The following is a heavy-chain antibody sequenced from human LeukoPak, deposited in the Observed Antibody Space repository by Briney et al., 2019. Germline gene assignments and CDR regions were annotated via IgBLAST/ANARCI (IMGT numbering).Heavy chain of an antibody. CDR1: GGSISSYY. CDR3: ARVFRRDGYFDY. J-gene: IGHJ4*02. D-gene: IGHD5-24*01. CDR2: IYYSGST. V-gene: IGHV4-59*01. Sequence: PSETLSLTCTVSGGSISSYYWSWIRQPPGKGLEWIGYIYYSGSTDYNPSLKSRVTISVDTSRNQFSLKLDSVTAADTAVYYCARVFRRDGYFDYWGQGTLVTVSS.